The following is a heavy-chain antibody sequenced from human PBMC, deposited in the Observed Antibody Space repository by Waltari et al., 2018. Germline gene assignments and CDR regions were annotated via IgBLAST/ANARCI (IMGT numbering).Heavy chain of an antibody. CDR3: ARRKLGFAFDV. D-gene: IGHD6-13*01. J-gene: IGHJ3*01. Sequence: QVHLVQSGAEVKKPGSSMKVSCKASGGTFGSYSVAWVRQAAGQGLDWLGGIIPIYGRPQYAQKAQGRVTLSADASTTTVYLEMSGLRSEDTAIYFCARRKLGFAFDVWGQGTLVIVSS. CDR1: GGTFGSYS. CDR2: IIPIYGRP. V-gene: IGHV1-69*12.